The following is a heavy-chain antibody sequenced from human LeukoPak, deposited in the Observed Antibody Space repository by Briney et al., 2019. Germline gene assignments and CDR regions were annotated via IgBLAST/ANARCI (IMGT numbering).Heavy chain of an antibody. J-gene: IGHJ6*02. CDR1: GFTFSSYA. Sequence: GGSLRLSRAASGFTFSSYAMHWVRQAPGKGLEWVAVISYDGSNKYYADSVKGRFTISRDNSKNTLYLQMNSLRAEDTAVYYCARDAHFNDFHAGMDVWGQGTTVTVSS. CDR3: ARDAHFNDFHAGMDV. D-gene: IGHD3-3*01. V-gene: IGHV3-30-3*01. CDR2: ISYDGSNK.